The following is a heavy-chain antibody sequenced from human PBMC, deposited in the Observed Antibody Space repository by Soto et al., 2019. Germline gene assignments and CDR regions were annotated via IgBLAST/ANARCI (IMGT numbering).Heavy chain of an antibody. V-gene: IGHV3-21*06. CDR1: GFTFGSFT. J-gene: IGHJ4*02. CDR2: ISSSSAYI. Sequence: EVHLVEAGGGLVKPRESLTLSCAASGFTFGSFTLNWVRQAPGKGLEWVSSISSSSAYIYYAESVKGRFTISRDNARSTLYLQLTSLRLDDTAVYFCARDGLTFGGDWGQGTLVAVSS. CDR3: ARDGLTFGGD. D-gene: IGHD3-16*01.